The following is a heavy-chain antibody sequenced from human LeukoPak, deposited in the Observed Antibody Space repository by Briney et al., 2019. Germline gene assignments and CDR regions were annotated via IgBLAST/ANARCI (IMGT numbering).Heavy chain of an antibody. D-gene: IGHD3-10*01. CDR1: GYSISSGYY. CDR2: IYHSGST. J-gene: IGHJ6*03. Sequence: SETLSLTCTVSGYSISSGYYWGWIRQPPGKGLEWIGSIYHSGSTYYNPSLKSRVTISVDTSKNQFSLKLSSVTAADTAVYYCARDQITRDGPSYYYYYMDVWGKGTTVTVSS. CDR3: ARDQITRDGPSYYYYYMDV. V-gene: IGHV4-38-2*02.